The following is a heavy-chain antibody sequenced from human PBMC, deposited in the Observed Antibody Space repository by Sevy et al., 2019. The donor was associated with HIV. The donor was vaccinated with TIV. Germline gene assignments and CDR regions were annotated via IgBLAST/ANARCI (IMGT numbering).Heavy chain of an antibody. Sequence: GGSLRLSCAGSGFTFSSYWMTWVRQAPGTGLEWVANIKQDGSMKYYVNSLKGRFTISRDNAKNSVYLQMNSLRAQDTAIYYWARSIAAIGPDYWGQGTLVTVSS. CDR1: GFTFSSYW. D-gene: IGHD6-13*01. V-gene: IGHV3-7*01. CDR3: ARSIAAIGPDY. J-gene: IGHJ4*02. CDR2: IKQDGSMK.